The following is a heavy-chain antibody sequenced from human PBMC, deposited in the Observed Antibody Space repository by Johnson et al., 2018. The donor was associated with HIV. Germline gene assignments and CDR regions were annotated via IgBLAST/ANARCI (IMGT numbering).Heavy chain of an antibody. CDR1: GFTFSSYA. CDR3: AKAWELLGRRAALDI. CDR2: IWYDGSNK. J-gene: IGHJ3*02. D-gene: IGHD1-26*01. V-gene: IGHV3-33*06. Sequence: QMLLVESGGGLVQPGGSLRLSCAASGFTFSSYAMSWVRQAPGKGLEWVAVIWYDGSNKYYADYVKGRFTISRDNSKNTLYLQMESLRVEDTAIYYCAKAWELLGRRAALDIWGQGTMVTVSS.